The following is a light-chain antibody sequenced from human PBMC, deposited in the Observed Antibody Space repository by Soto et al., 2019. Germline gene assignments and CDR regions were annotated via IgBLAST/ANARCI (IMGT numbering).Light chain of an antibody. CDR1: QSVSSN. Sequence: EIVMTQSPATLFVSPGERATLSCRASQSVSSNLAWYQQTPGQAPRLLIYGASTRATGIPARFSGSGSGTEFTLTISSLQSEDFAVYYCQQYNNWHPWTFGQGTKLGIK. CDR2: GAS. CDR3: QQYNNWHPWT. V-gene: IGKV3-15*01. J-gene: IGKJ2*02.